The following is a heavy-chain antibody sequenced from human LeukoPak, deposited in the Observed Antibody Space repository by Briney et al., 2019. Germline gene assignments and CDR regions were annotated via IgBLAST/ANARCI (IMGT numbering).Heavy chain of an antibody. Sequence: ATVKVSCKASGYSFTSYGISWVRQAPGQGLEWMGWISAYNGNTNYAQKLQGRVTMTTDTSTSTAYMELRSLRSDDTAVYYCARDLSKAYFDYWGQGTLVTVSS. D-gene: IGHD3-3*02. V-gene: IGHV1-18*01. J-gene: IGHJ4*02. CDR1: GYSFTSYG. CDR2: ISAYNGNT. CDR3: ARDLSKAYFDY.